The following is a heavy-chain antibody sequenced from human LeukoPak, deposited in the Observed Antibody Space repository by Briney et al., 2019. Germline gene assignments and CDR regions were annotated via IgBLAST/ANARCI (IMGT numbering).Heavy chain of an antibody. J-gene: IGHJ5*02. CDR1: GGSFSGYY. V-gene: IGHV4-34*01. CDR2: INHSGST. CDR3: ARSVGALSNWFDP. D-gene: IGHD1-26*01. Sequence: KPSETLSLTCAVYGGSFSGYYWSWIRQPPGKGLEWIGEINHSGSTNYNPSLKSRVTISVDTSKNQFSLKLSSVTAADTAVYYCARSVGALSNWFDPWGQGTLVTVSS.